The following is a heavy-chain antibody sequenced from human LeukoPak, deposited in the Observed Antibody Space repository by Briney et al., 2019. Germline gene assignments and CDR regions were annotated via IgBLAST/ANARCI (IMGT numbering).Heavy chain of an antibody. Sequence: SETLSLTCAVYGGSFSGYYWSWIRQPPGKGLEWIGEINHSGSTNYNPSLKSRVTISVDTSKNQFSLKLSSVTAADTAVYYCARGLFRRPYYFDYWDQGTLVTVSS. CDR1: GGSFSGYY. V-gene: IGHV4-34*01. D-gene: IGHD3-10*02. CDR3: ARGLFRRPYYFDY. J-gene: IGHJ4*02. CDR2: INHSGST.